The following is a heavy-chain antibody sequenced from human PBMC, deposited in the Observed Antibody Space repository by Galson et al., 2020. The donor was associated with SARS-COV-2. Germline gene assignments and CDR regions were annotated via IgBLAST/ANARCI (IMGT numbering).Heavy chain of an antibody. J-gene: IGHJ6*03. V-gene: IGHV3-48*01. CDR2: ISSSSRTK. CDR1: AFTLSSSS. D-gene: IGHD2-2*01. Sequence: GGSLRLSCAASAFTLSSSSMIWVRQAPGKGLKWVSYISSSSRTKYYADSVKGRFTISRDNARNSLYLQMNSLSAEDAAVYYCARVSCSDTSCYNPDYYYYYMDVWGKGTSVTVSS. CDR3: ARVSCSDTSCYNPDYYYYYMDV.